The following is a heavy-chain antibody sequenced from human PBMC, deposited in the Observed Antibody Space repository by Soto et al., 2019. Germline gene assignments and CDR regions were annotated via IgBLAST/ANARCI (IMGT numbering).Heavy chain of an antibody. J-gene: IGHJ4*02. Sequence: ASVKVSCKASGGTFSSHAFSWVRQAPGQGLEWMGWISAHNGNTNYAQKLQGRITMTTDTSTSTAYMELRSLRSDDTAVYCSEGDAAVGLFDYWGQGTLVTVSS. D-gene: IGHD1-26*01. CDR2: ISAHNGNT. CDR3: EGDAAVGLFDY. V-gene: IGHV1-18*01. CDR1: GGTFSSHA.